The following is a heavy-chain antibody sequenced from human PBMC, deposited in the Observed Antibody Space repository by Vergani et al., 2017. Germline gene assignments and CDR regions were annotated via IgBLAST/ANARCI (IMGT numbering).Heavy chain of an antibody. CDR3: ASPSAAGHYDALDI. CDR1: GFMFSNYW. D-gene: IGHD4-17*01. J-gene: IGHJ3*02. CDR2: IKQDGSEK. V-gene: IGHV3-7*01. Sequence: EVQLVESGGGLVQPGGSLRLSCAASGFMFSNYWMNWVRQAPGKGLEWVANIKQDGSEKYYVDSVRGRFTISRDNAKNSLYLQMNSLRAEDTAVYHCASPSAAGHYDALDIWGKG.